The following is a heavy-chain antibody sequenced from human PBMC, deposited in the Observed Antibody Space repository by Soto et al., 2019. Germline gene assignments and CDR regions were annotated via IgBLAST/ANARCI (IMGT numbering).Heavy chain of an antibody. CDR2: ISYDGSNK. Sequence: QVQLVESGGGVVQPGRSLRLSCAASGFTFSSYGMHWVRQAPGKGLEWVAVISYDGSNKYYADSVKGRFTISRDNSKNTLYLQMNSLRAEDTAVYYCATTNYDFWSGYAFDIWGQGTMVTVSS. V-gene: IGHV3-30*03. J-gene: IGHJ3*02. D-gene: IGHD3-3*01. CDR3: ATTNYDFWSGYAFDI. CDR1: GFTFSSYG.